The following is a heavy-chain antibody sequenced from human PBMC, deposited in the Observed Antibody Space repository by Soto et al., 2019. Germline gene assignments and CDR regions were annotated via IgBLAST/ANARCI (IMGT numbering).Heavy chain of an antibody. Sequence: QLVESGGASAQPGGSLRLYCAASGFSFSTSTMNWVRQAPGKGLEWVSFISSGSTTIYYADSVKGGFTIARDNGKNSLYLQMNSLRDEDTAVYYCARVRRNDASDYYGMDIWGQGTTVTVSS. V-gene: IGHV3-48*02. J-gene: IGHJ6*02. CDR1: GFSFSTST. CDR2: ISSGSTTI. D-gene: IGHD1-1*01. CDR3: ARVRRNDASDYYGMDI.